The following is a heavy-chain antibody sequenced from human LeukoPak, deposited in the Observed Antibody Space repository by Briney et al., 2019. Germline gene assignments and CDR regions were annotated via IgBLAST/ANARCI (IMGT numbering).Heavy chain of an antibody. J-gene: IGHJ3*02. CDR3: AKVVGPDAFDI. CDR2: ISGDGGST. D-gene: IGHD1-26*01. Sequence: PGGSLRLSCAASGFTFDDYAMHWVRQAPGKGLEWVSLISGDGGSTYYADSVKGRFTISRDNSKNSLYLQMNSLRTEETALYYCAKVVGPDAFDIWGQGTMVTVSS. CDR1: GFTFDDYA. V-gene: IGHV3-43*02.